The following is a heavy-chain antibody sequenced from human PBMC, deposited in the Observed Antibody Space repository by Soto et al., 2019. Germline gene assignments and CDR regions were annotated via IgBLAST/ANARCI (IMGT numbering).Heavy chain of an antibody. CDR1: GFTVSRYA. Sequence: EMPLLECGGGLVQAGGYLRLSCAASGFTVSRYALNWVRQAPVKGLESVSGISASTYYADSVKGRFTISRNTSKNTLYLQMTTLRAADTAIYFCAIRMYGTRWSYFDYWGQGTLVTVSS. CDR2: ISAST. CDR3: AIRMYGTRWSYFDY. V-gene: IGHV3-23*01. D-gene: IGHD2-15*01. J-gene: IGHJ4*02.